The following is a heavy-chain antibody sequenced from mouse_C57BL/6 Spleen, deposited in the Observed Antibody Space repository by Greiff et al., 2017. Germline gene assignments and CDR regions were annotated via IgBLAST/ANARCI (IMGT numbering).Heavy chain of an antibody. CDR1: GFTFSDAW. D-gene: IGHD2-4*01. CDR2: IRNKANNHAT. CDR3: SRRDYYYETGYYAMDY. J-gene: IGHJ4*01. Sequence: EVQVVESGGGLVQPGGSMKLSCAASGFTFSDAWMDWVRQSPEKGLEWVAEIRNKANNHATYYAESVKGRFTISRDDSNSSVYLQMNSLRAEDNGIYYCSRRDYYYETGYYAMDYWGQGTSDTVSS. V-gene: IGHV6-6*01.